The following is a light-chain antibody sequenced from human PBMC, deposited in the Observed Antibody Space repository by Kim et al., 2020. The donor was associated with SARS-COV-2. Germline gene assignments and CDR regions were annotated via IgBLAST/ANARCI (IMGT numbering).Light chain of an antibody. V-gene: IGKV3-20*01. CDR2: GAS. CDR3: QQYGSSHWT. Sequence: SRGETATLCSRASQFGSNSYVAWYQQRPGQPPKVNIYGASSRATGTPDRFSGSGSGTDFTLIITRLETEDFAVYFCQQYGSSHWTFGQGTKVDIK. CDR1: QFGSNSY. J-gene: IGKJ1*01.